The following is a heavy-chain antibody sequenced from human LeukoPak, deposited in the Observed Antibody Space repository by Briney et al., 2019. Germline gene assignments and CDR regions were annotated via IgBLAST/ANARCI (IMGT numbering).Heavy chain of an antibody. CDR1: GGSISSYY. CDR2: IYYSGST. D-gene: IGHD3-10*01. J-gene: IGHJ3*02. V-gene: IGHV4-59*01. Sequence: SETLSLTCTVSGGSISSYYWSWIRQPPGKGLEWIGYIYYSGSTNYNPSLKSRVTISVDTSKNQFSLKLSSVTAADTAVYYCARDLTPFELGEGAFDIWGQGTMVTVSS. CDR3: ARDLTPFELGEGAFDI.